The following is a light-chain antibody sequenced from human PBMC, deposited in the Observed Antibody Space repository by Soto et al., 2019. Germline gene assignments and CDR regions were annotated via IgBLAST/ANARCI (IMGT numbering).Light chain of an antibody. J-gene: IGLJ1*01. CDR3: MSFTSSNTYV. CDR2: DVA. Sequence: QSVLAQPASVSGSPGQSITISCTGTSSYVGAYNFVSWYQHYPDKAPKVVIYDVANRPSGVSYRFSASKSGNTASLTISGLQAEDEADYYCMSFTSSNTYVFGTGTKVTVL. V-gene: IGLV2-14*03. CDR1: SSYVGAYNF.